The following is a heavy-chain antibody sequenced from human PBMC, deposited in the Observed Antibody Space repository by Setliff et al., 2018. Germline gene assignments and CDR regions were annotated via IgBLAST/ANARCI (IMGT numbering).Heavy chain of an antibody. D-gene: IGHD1-26*01. Sequence: PSVKVSCKASGYIFNTFGISWVRRAPGQGLEWIGWISPYNGDTKYAQKLKDRVTMTTDTSTSTAFLEVRSLGSDDTAVYYCARSPPNRGVGQGHHMDVWGKGTTVTVSS. CDR2: ISPYNGDT. J-gene: IGHJ6*03. CDR3: ARSPPNRGVGQGHHMDV. V-gene: IGHV1-18*01. CDR1: GYIFNTFG.